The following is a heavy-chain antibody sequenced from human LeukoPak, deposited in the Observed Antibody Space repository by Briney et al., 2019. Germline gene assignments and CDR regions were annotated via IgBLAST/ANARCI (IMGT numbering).Heavy chain of an antibody. CDR1: GFTFSSYE. V-gene: IGHV3-48*03. J-gene: IGHJ4*02. Sequence: GGSLRLSCAASGFTFSSYEMNWVRQAPGKGLEWVSYISSSGSTIYYADSVKGRFTISRDNAKNSLYLQMNSLRAEDMALYYCAKGAIAAADATFDYWGQGTLVTVSS. D-gene: IGHD6-13*01. CDR3: AKGAIAAADATFDY. CDR2: ISSSGSTI.